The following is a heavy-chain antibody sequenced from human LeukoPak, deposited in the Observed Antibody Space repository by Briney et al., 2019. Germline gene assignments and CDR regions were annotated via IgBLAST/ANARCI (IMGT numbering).Heavy chain of an antibody. J-gene: IGHJ4*02. CDR1: GFTFNIYS. CDR3: SRGSNGDF. D-gene: IGHD4-11*01. Sequence: GSLRLSCTASGFTFNIYSINWVRQAPGKGLEWVSSFSSKRNSTHYADSVKGRFTISRDNAKNSVFLQMNGLRVEDTAVYHCSRGSNGDFWGQGTLVTVSS. V-gene: IGHV3-21*01. CDR2: FSSKRNST.